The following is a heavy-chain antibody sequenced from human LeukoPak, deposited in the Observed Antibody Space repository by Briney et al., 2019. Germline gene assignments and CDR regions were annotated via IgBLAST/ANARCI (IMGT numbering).Heavy chain of an antibody. J-gene: IGHJ4*02. CDR2: IKRKTDGGTT. D-gene: IGHD7-27*01. Sequence: GGSLRLSCAASGFTFSSYGMHWVRQAPGKGLEWVGRIKRKTDGGTTDYAAPVKGRFIISRDDSKNTLYLQMNSLKTEDTAVYYCTTGNWGPYWGQGTLVTVSS. CDR1: GFTFSSYG. V-gene: IGHV3-15*07. CDR3: TTGNWGPY.